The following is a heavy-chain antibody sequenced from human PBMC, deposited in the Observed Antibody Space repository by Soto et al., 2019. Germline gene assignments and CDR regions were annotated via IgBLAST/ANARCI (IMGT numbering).Heavy chain of an antibody. V-gene: IGHV6-1*01. J-gene: IGHJ3*02. Sequence: SQTLSLTCAISGDSVSSNSAAWNWIRQSPSRGLEWLGRTYYRSKWYNDYAVSVKSRITINPDTSKNQFSLQLTSVTPEDTAVYYCARDGGQSYDFWSGYYLNAFDIWGQGTMVTVSS. CDR2: TYYRSKWYN. CDR3: ARDGGQSYDFWSGYYLNAFDI. CDR1: GDSVSSNSAA. D-gene: IGHD3-3*01.